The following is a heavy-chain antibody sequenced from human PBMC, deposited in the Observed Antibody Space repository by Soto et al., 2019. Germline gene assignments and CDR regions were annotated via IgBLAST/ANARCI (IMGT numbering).Heavy chain of an antibody. CDR2: ISPYNGNT. V-gene: IGHV1-18*01. Sequence: QVQLVQSAGEVKKPGASAIVSCQASGYTFRNYIIAWLRQAPGQGLEWMGWISPYNGNTNYARQFRCRVTLTTDTSTSAAYLELRKLGSDDAATYYCARDCAGNACYSRHYYAMDVWGQGTTVSVSS. J-gene: IGHJ6*02. D-gene: IGHD2-21*02. CDR3: ARDCAGNACYSRHYYAMDV. CDR1: GYTFRNYI.